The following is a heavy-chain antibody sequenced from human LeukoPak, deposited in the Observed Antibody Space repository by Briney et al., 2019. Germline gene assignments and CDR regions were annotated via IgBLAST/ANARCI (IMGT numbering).Heavy chain of an antibody. J-gene: IGHJ5*02. CDR2: IYHSGST. V-gene: IGHV4-38-2*02. D-gene: IGHD2-15*01. Sequence: SETLSLTCAVSGYSISSGYYWGWIRQPPGKGLEWIGSIYHSGSTYYNPSLKSRVTISVDTSKNQFSLKLSSVTAADTAVYYCARDHRCSGGSCYPRGGNWFDHWGQGTLVTVSS. CDR1: GYSISSGYY. CDR3: ARDHRCSGGSCYPRGGNWFDH.